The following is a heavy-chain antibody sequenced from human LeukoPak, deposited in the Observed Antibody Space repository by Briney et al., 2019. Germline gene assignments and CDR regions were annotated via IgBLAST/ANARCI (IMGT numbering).Heavy chain of an antibody. CDR3: ARIHYGSGSFVDY. Sequence: PGGSLRLSCAASGFTVSSNYMSWVRQAPGKELEWVSVIYSDGTTYYADSVEGRFTISRDNSKNTLYLQMNSLRAEDTAVYYCARIHYGSGSFVDYWGQGTLVTVSS. V-gene: IGHV3-53*01. J-gene: IGHJ4*02. CDR2: IYSDGTT. CDR1: GFTVSSNY. D-gene: IGHD3-10*01.